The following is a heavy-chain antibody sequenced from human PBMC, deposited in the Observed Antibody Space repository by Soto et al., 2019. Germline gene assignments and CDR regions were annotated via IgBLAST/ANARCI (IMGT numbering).Heavy chain of an antibody. CDR2: IFYGGGT. J-gene: IGHJ3*02. CDR1: GGSISTYY. Sequence: QVQLQQSGPGLVKPSETLSLTCTVSGGSISTYYWSWVRQPPGKGLEWMGHIFYGGGTDHSPSLKSRLTITSDTPKSQISLKLNSVTAADTAVYYCARDMREYCNSSSCYRDAFAIWGQGTMVTVSS. V-gene: IGHV4-59*01. CDR3: ARDMREYCNSSSCYRDAFAI. D-gene: IGHD2-2*01.